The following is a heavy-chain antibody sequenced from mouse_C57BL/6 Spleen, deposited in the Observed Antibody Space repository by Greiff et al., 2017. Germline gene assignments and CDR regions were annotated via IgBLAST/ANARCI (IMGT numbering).Heavy chain of an antibody. J-gene: IGHJ1*03. CDR3: AKGYYYGSREDWYFDV. V-gene: IGHV14-2*01. CDR1: GFNIKDYY. CDR2: IDPEDGDT. D-gene: IGHD1-1*01. Sequence: EVQLQQSGAELVKPGASVKLSCTASGFNIKDYYMHWVKQRTEQGLEWIGRIDPEDGDTKYAPKFQGKATITADTSSNTAYLQLSSLTSEDTAVYYCAKGYYYGSREDWYFDVWGTGTTVTVSS.